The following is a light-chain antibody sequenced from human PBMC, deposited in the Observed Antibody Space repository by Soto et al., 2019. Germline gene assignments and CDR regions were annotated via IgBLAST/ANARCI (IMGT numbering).Light chain of an antibody. CDR2: GSS. V-gene: IGKV3-15*01. CDR3: QQYNNWART. J-gene: IGKJ1*01. CDR1: QSVTSN. Sequence: EIVLTQSPGSLSLSPGERATLSCRASQSVTSNYLAWYQQKPGQAPRLLIYGSSFRATGVPARFSGSGFGTDFSLTLRSLQSADFVVYYCQQYNNWARTFGQGTKVHIK.